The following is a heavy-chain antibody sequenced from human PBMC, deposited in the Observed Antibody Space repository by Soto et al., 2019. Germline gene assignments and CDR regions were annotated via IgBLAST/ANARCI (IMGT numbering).Heavy chain of an antibody. V-gene: IGHV3-74*01. D-gene: IGHD3-16*01. Sequence: GGSLRLSCAASGFTFSSYGMHWVRQAPGKGLVWVSRTNSDGSSTSYADSVKGRFTISRDNAKNTLWLQMNSLRAEDTAVYYCASLGYWGQGTVVTVSS. CDR3: ASLGY. J-gene: IGHJ4*02. CDR2: TNSDGSST. CDR1: GFTFSSYG.